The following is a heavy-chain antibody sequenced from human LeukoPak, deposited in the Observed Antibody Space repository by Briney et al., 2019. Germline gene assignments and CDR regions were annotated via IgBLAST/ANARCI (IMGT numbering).Heavy chain of an antibody. Sequence: GESLKISCKGSGYSFTSYWIGWVRQTPGEGLEWMGIIYPGDSDTKYSPSFQGQVTISADKSISTTYLQWSSLKASDTAMYYCARLQGDPVVYFDYWGQGTLVTVSS. CDR1: GYSFTSYW. CDR2: IYPGDSDT. CDR3: ARLQGDPVVYFDY. D-gene: IGHD2-21*01. V-gene: IGHV5-51*01. J-gene: IGHJ4*02.